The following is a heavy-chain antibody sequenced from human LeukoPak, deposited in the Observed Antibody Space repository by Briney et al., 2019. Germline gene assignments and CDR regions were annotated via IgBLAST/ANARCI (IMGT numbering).Heavy chain of an antibody. D-gene: IGHD2-15*01. Sequence: PSETLSLTCAVYGGSFSGYYWSWIRQPPGKGLEWIGEINHSGSTNYNPSLKRRVTISLDMYKNHFSLKLSSVSAAHPAVYLCARSPWGGFVLVVAATRLFDYWGQGTLVTVSS. J-gene: IGHJ4*02. CDR2: INHSGST. V-gene: IGHV4-34*01. CDR3: ARSPWGGFVLVVAATRLFDY. CDR1: GGSFSGYY.